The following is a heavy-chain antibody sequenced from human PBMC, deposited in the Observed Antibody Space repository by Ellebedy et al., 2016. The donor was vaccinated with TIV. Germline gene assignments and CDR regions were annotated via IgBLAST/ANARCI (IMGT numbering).Heavy chain of an antibody. CDR2: ISSGSNYI. Sequence: GESLKISXAASGFSFTSYSMTWVRQAPGKGLEWVSSISSGSNYIYYGDSVRGRFTISRDNAKNSLYLQMNNLSAEDTAVYYCAKDRGWNLVDYWGQGTLVTVST. CDR1: GFSFTSYS. D-gene: IGHD1-1*01. V-gene: IGHV3-21*01. J-gene: IGHJ4*02. CDR3: AKDRGWNLVDY.